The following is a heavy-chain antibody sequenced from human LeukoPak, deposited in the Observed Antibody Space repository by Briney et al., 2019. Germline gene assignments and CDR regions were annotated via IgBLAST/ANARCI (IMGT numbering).Heavy chain of an antibody. CDR1: GFTFSSHN. CDR2: IGTDGSYI. D-gene: IGHD1-1*01. V-gene: IGHV3-21*01. J-gene: IGHJ3*02. CDR3: ARKMKTGDRVGTFYI. Sequence: PGGSLRLSCAASGFTFSSHNMNWVRQAPMKGLEWVSSIGTDGSYIYYADSVQGRFTISRDNAKKSLYLQMNSLTAEDTAVYYCARKMKTGDRVGTFYIWGQGTMVTVSS.